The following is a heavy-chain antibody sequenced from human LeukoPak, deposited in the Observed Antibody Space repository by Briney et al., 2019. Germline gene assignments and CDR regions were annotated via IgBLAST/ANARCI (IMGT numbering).Heavy chain of an antibody. CDR2: INPNSGGT. CDR1: GYTFTGYY. J-gene: IGHJ6*02. D-gene: IGHD3-3*01. Sequence: GASVKVSCKASGYTFTGYYMHWVRQAPGQGLEWMGWINPNSGGTNYAQKFQGRVTMTRDTSISTAYMEPSRLRSDDTAVYYCARDNRYYDFWSGYYTYRYYYYGMDVWGQGTTVTVSS. V-gene: IGHV1-2*02. CDR3: ARDNRYYDFWSGYYTYRYYYYGMDV.